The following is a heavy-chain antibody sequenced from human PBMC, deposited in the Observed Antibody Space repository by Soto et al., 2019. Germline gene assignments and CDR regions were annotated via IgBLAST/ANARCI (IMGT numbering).Heavy chain of an antibody. Sequence: SQTLSLTCAISGDSVSSNSAAWNWIRQSPSRGLEWLGRTYYRSKWYNDYAVSVKSRITINPDTSKNQFSLQLNSVTPEDTAVYYCARGYDFRSGYYKGPSGYYGMDVWGQGTTVTVSS. CDR1: GDSVSSNSAA. J-gene: IGHJ6*02. D-gene: IGHD3-3*01. CDR2: TYYRSKWYN. V-gene: IGHV6-1*01. CDR3: ARGYDFRSGYYKGPSGYYGMDV.